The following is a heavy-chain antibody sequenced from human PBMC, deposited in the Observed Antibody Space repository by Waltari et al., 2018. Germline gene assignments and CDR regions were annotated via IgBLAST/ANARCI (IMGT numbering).Heavy chain of an antibody. CDR2: INPDGTDK. J-gene: IGHJ5*02. V-gene: IGHV3-7*01. CDR1: GSTFSIYW. Sequence: EVQLVESGGGLAPPGGSLGPSGAASGSTFSIYWVAWGRQAPGKGLEWVANINPDGTDKYYVDSVKGRFTISRDDAKNSLYLQMNSLRAEDTAVYYCVRSVDPWGQGTLVTVSS. D-gene: IGHD4-17*01. CDR3: VRSVDP.